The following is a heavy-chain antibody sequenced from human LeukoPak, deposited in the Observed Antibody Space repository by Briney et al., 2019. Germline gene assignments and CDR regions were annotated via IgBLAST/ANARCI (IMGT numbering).Heavy chain of an antibody. CDR3: ARVYDSSGYYSLDY. V-gene: IGHV4-38-2*02. CDR1: GYFSTNYY. D-gene: IGHD3-22*01. Sequence: KTSDTLSLTCTVSGYFSTNYYWAWIRQPPGKGLEWIASIRHDGHTYYNASLKSQVTISIDMSRNQFSLKLNSLTAADTAVYYCARVYDSSGYYSLDYWGQGTLVTVSS. CDR2: IRHDGHT. J-gene: IGHJ4*02.